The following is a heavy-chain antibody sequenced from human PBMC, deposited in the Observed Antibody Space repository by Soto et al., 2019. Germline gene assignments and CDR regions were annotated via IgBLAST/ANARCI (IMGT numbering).Heavy chain of an antibody. Sequence: QVQLVQSGAEVKKPGSSVKVSCRASGGTFNSHTISWVRQAPGQGLEWMGGIMPMFGVTNYARKFQGRLTMTANESTTTAYVEVSSLTSDDTAVYDWAGEGVTSSMSLPWMGYHYYGLDVWGQGTTVIVSS. CDR3: AGEGVTSSMSLPWMGYHYYGLDV. D-gene: IGHD2-2*01. CDR2: IMPMFGVT. CDR1: GGTFNSHT. J-gene: IGHJ6*02. V-gene: IGHV1-69*12.